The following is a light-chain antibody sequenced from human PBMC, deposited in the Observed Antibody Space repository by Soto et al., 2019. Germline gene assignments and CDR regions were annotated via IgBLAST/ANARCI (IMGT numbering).Light chain of an antibody. V-gene: IGLV1-44*01. J-gene: IGLJ1*01. CDR1: SSNIGSNS. Sequence: QSVLTQPPSASGTPGQRVTISCSVSSSNIGSNSVNWYQELPGTAPKLLIYSNNQRHSGVPDRFSGSKSGTSASLAISGLQSEDEADYYCAAWDDSLNVRYVFGTGTKITVL. CDR3: AAWDDSLNVRYV. CDR2: SNN.